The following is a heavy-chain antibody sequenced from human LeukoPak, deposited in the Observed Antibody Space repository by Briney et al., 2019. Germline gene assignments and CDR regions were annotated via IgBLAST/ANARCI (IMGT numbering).Heavy chain of an antibody. CDR3: AKGQDY. CDR2: ISGSGGSA. J-gene: IGHJ4*02. V-gene: IGHV3-23*01. Sequence: GGSLKLSCAASGFTFSSYVMSWVRQAPGKGLEWVSSISGSGGSASYADSVKGRFTISRDNSKDTLYLQMNSLRAEDTAVYYCAKGQDYWGQGTLVTVSS. CDR1: GFTFSSYV.